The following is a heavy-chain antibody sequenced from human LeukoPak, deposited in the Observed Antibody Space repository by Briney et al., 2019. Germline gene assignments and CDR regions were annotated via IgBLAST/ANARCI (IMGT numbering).Heavy chain of an antibody. CDR3: ANDPVIAAAGTPDY. D-gene: IGHD6-13*01. V-gene: IGHV3-23*01. CDR1: GFTFSSYA. Sequence: GGSLRLSCAASGFTFSSYAMSWVRQAPGKGLEWVSAISGSGGSTYYADSVKGRFTISRDNSKNTLYLQMNSLGAEDTAVYYCANDPVIAAAGTPDYWGQGTLVTVSS. CDR2: ISGSGGST. J-gene: IGHJ4*02.